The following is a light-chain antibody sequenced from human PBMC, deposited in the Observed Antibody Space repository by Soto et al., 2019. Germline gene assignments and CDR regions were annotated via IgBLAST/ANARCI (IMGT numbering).Light chain of an antibody. CDR1: SSDVGGYNY. V-gene: IGLV2-14*01. CDR3: SSYTSSSTPWV. Sequence: QSALTQPPSVSGSPGQSVTISCTGTSSDVGGYNYVPWYQQHPGKAPKLMIYDVSNRPSGVPDRFSGSKSGNTASLTISGLQAEEEADDYCSSYTSSSTPWVFGGGTKLTVL. J-gene: IGLJ3*02. CDR2: DVS.